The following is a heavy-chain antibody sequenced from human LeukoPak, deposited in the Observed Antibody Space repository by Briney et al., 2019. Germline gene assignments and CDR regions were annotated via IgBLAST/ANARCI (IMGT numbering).Heavy chain of an antibody. Sequence: ASVKVSCKASGYTFTSYDINWVRQAPGQGLEWMGWINPNSGGTNYAQKFQGRVTMTRDTSISTAYMELSRLRSDDTAVYYCARDPSHSSSRNFDYWGQGTLVTVSS. CDR2: INPNSGGT. J-gene: IGHJ4*02. CDR3: ARDPSHSSSRNFDY. V-gene: IGHV1-2*02. CDR1: GYTFTSYD. D-gene: IGHD6-13*01.